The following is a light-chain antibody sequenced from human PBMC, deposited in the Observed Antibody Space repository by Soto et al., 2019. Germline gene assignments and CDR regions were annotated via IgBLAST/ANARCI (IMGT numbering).Light chain of an antibody. J-gene: IGLJ3*02. V-gene: IGLV1-44*01. CDR3: TSYAGSNNLV. CDR2: SDN. Sequence: QSVLTQPPSASGTPGQRVTISCSGGASNIGRNTVNWYQDLPGTAPKLLISSDNKRPSGVPDRFSGSKSGNTASLTVSGLQAEDEADYYCTSYAGSNNLVFAGGTKVTVL. CDR1: ASNIGRNT.